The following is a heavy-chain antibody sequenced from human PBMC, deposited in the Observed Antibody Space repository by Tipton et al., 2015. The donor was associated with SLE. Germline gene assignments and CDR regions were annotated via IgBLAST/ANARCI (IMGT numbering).Heavy chain of an antibody. CDR1: AGSISSHY. V-gene: IGHV4-59*11. CDR3: ARVIAAAVPTPYFDY. D-gene: IGHD6-13*01. J-gene: IGHJ4*02. Sequence: LRLSCTVSAGSISSHYWSWIRQPPGKGLEWIGYIYYSGSTNYNPSLKSRVTISVDTSKNQFSLKLSSVTAADTAVYYCARVIAAAVPTPYFDYWGQGTLVTVSS. CDR2: IYYSGST.